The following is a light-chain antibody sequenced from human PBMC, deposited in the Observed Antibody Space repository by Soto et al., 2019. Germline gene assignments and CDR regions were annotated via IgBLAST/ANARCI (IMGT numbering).Light chain of an antibody. V-gene: IGKV3-15*01. J-gene: IGKJ3*01. Sequence: EILMTQSPATLSVSPGERATLSCRASQSLSRNLAWYQQKPGQAPRLLIYGASTRASGIPARFSGSGSGTEFNLTISSLQSEDFALYYCHHYIDWPPAFTFGPGTKVDL. CDR3: HHYIDWPPAFT. CDR1: QSLSRN. CDR2: GAS.